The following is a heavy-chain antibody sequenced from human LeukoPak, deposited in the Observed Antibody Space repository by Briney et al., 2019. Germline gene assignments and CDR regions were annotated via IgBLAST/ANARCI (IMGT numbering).Heavy chain of an antibody. CDR3: ARGGSDSSRYWVY. Sequence: GGSLRLSCAASGLAFSDVWMTWVRQTPRRGLEWVASVRDDGREKSYLDSVRGRFTISRDNGEKSVFLQMTGLRVEDTGVYFCARGGSDSSRYWVYWGKGTLVTVSS. CDR1: GLAFSDVW. CDR2: VRDDGREK. D-gene: IGHD6-19*01. J-gene: IGHJ4*02. V-gene: IGHV3-7*01.